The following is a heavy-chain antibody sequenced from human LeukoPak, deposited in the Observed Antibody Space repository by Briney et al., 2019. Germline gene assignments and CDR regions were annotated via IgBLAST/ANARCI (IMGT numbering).Heavy chain of an antibody. Sequence: PSETLSLTCTVSGGSISSGSYYWSWIRQPAGKGLEWIGRIYTSGSTNYNPSLKSRVTISVDTSKNQFSLKLSSVTAADTAVYYCARDRWELLEYYFDYWGQGTLVTVSS. J-gene: IGHJ4*02. V-gene: IGHV4-61*02. CDR2: IYTSGST. CDR1: GGSISSGSYY. CDR3: ARDRWELLEYYFDY. D-gene: IGHD1-26*01.